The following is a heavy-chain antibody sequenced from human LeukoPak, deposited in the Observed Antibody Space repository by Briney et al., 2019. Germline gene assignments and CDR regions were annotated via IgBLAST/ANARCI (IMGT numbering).Heavy chain of an antibody. CDR1: GGSFSGYY. V-gene: IGHV4-34*01. Sequence: SETLSLTRAVYGGSFSGYYWSWIRQPPGKGLEWIGEINHSGSTNYNPSLKSRVTISVDTSKNQFSLKLSSVTAADTAVYYCARLVRNSWFDPWGQGTLVTVSS. CDR3: ARLVRNSWFDP. D-gene: IGHD2-21*01. CDR2: INHSGST. J-gene: IGHJ5*02.